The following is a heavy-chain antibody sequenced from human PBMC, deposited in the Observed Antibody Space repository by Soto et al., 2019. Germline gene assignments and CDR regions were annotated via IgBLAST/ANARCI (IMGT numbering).Heavy chain of an antibody. CDR2: ISGSGGST. CDR3: AKDPFITMGRGLPYYFDY. Sequence: EVQLLESGGGLVQPGGSLRLSCAASGFTFSSYAMSWVRQAPGKGLEWVSAISGSGGSTYYADSVKGRFTISRDNSKNTLYLQMNSLRAEDTAVYYCAKDPFITMGRGLPYYFDYWGQGTLVTVSS. CDR1: GFTFSSYA. J-gene: IGHJ4*02. D-gene: IGHD3-10*01. V-gene: IGHV3-23*01.